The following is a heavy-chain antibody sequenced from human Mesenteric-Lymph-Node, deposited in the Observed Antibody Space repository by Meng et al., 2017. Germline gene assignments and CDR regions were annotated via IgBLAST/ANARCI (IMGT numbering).Heavy chain of an antibody. CDR2: IWYDGSNK. J-gene: IGHJ6*02. D-gene: IGHD5-12*01. CDR3: ARGGATDGMDV. CDR1: GFTFSSYG. V-gene: IGHV3-33*01. Sequence: GGSLRLSCAASGFTFSSYGMHWVRQAPGKGLEWVAVIWYDGSNKYYADSVEGRFTISRDNSKNTLYLQMNSLRAEDTAVYYCARGGATDGMDVWGRGTTVTVSS.